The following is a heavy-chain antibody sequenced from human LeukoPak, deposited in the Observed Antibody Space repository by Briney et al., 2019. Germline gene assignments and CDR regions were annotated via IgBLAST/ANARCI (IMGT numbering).Heavy chain of an antibody. Sequence: GRSLRLSCAASGFTFSNYGIHWVRQAPGKGLEWVAVISYDTTNKYYTDSVKCRFTISRDNSKNTLYLQMNSLRAEDTAVYYCARDQDVAAAGTWGSIDYWGQGTLVTVSS. D-gene: IGHD6-13*01. CDR1: GFTFSNYG. J-gene: IGHJ4*02. CDR3: ARDQDVAAAGTWGSIDY. CDR2: ISYDTTNK. V-gene: IGHV3-30*03.